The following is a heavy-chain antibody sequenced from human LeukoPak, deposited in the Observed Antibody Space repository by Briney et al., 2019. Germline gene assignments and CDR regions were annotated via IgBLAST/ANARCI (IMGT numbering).Heavy chain of an antibody. CDR3: ARDSTYYYASGSSGPHYFDY. CDR1: GFTSSTYA. D-gene: IGHD3-10*01. Sequence: PGRSLRLSCAASGFTSSTYAMHWVRQAPGKGLEWVAVISYDGSNTYYADSVKGRFTISRDNSKNTLYLQLNSLRAEDTAVYYCARDSTYYYASGSSGPHYFDYWGQGTLVTVSS. V-gene: IGHV3-30*01. J-gene: IGHJ4*02. CDR2: ISYDGSNT.